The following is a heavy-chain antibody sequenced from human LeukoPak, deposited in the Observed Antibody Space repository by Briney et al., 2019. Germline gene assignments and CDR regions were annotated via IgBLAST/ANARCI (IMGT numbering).Heavy chain of an antibody. V-gene: IGHV4-4*07. CDR2: IYTSGST. J-gene: IGHJ4*02. CDR3: ARGPNGYSGSYYPFDY. CDR1: GGSISSYY. D-gene: IGHD1-26*01. Sequence: SETLSLTCTASGGSISSYYWSWIRQPAGKGLEWIGRIYTSGSTNYNPSLKSRVTMSVDTSKNQFSLKLSSVTAADTAVYYCARGPNGYSGSYYPFDYWGQGTLVTVSS.